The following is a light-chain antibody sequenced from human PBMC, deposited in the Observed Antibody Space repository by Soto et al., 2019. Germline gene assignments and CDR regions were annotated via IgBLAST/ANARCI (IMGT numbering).Light chain of an antibody. CDR2: GXT. Sequence: DIVMTQSPDSLALSLVERDTISCXSSQGVVYISNDKNYLGCYQQKPGQAPRXXXPGXTTMATGSPARLSGSGSGTEFTLTISSLQSEDFAVYYCQQYKNGTRTFGQGTKVDIK. CDR1: QGVVYISNDKNY. V-gene: IGKV4-1*01. CDR3: QQYKNGTRT. J-gene: IGKJ1*01.